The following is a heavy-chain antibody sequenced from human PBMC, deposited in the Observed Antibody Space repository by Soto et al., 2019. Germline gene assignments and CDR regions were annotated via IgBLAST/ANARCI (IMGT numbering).Heavy chain of an antibody. D-gene: IGHD1-1*01. CDR2: ISGSGFKK. CDR1: GFTFSSYG. CDR3: AKSLSASPNYFFDS. V-gene: IGHV3-23*01. J-gene: IGHJ4*02. Sequence: PGGSLRLSCAASGFTFSSYGMSWVRQAPGKGLEWISSISGSGFKKYYADSVKGRFTISRDKSKNTLYLQMNSLRADDTAVYYCAKSLSASPNYFFDSWGQGTLVTVSS.